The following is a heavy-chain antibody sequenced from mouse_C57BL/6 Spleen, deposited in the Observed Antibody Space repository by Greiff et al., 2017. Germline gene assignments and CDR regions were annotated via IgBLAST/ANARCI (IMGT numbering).Heavy chain of an antibody. V-gene: IGHV2-6*02. D-gene: IGHD1-1*01. CDR3: ARNGDTTVDLDY. CDR1: GFSLPSYG. CDR2: IWSDGST. J-gene: IGHJ2*01. Sequence: VQRVESGPGLVAPSPSLSITCTVSGFSLPSYGVHWVRQPPGKGLEWMVVIWSDGSTTYTSALISRLTTSKDNTTCQVFLKMHSLQTDDTAMYYCARNGDTTVDLDYWGQGTTLTVSS.